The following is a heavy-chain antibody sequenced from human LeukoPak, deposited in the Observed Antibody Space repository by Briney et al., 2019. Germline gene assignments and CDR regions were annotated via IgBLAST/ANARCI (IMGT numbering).Heavy chain of an antibody. CDR3: ARFNGDSSGYYFGTIDY. CDR2: IYTSGST. Sequence: SQTLSLTCTVSGGSISSGSYYWSWIRQPAGKGLEWIGRIYTSGSTNYNPSLKSRVTISADTSKNQFSLKLSSVTAADTAVYYCARFNGDSSGYYFGTIDYWGQGTLVTVSS. V-gene: IGHV4-61*02. CDR1: GGSISSGSYY. J-gene: IGHJ4*02. D-gene: IGHD3-22*01.